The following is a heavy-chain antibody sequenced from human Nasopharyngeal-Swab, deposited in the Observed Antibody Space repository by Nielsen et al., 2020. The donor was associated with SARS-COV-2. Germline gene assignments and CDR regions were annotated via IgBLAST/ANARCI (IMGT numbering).Heavy chain of an antibody. V-gene: IGHV4-31*02. Sequence: WIRQPPGKGLERIGYIYYSGSTYYNPSLKSRVTISVDTSKNQFSLKLSSVTAADTAVYYCARARTRTIFGVVGWFDPWGQGTLVTVSS. CDR3: ARARTRTIFGVVGWFDP. D-gene: IGHD3-3*01. CDR2: IYYSGST. J-gene: IGHJ5*02.